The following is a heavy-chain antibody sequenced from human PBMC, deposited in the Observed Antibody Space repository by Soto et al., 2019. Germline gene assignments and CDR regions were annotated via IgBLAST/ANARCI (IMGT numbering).Heavy chain of an antibody. CDR1: GYTFTSYD. J-gene: IGHJ6*01. Sequence: ASVKVSCKASGYTFTSYDINWVRQATGQGLEWMGWMNPNRGNTGYAQKFQVRVTMTRNTAISTAYMELSSLRSEDTAVYYCASRYTYYYYSSGSPPVDVWGQGTTVNVSS. D-gene: IGHD3-22*01. CDR3: ASRYTYYYYSSGSPPVDV. V-gene: IGHV1-8*01. CDR2: MNPNRGNT.